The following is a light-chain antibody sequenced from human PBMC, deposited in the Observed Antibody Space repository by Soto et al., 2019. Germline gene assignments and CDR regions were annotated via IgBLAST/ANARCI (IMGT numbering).Light chain of an antibody. Sequence: DIQMTQSPSTLSASVGDRITIACRASQSISNWLAWYQQKPGKAPKLLIYEASSLESGVPPRFSGSGSGTEFTRTITSLQPDDFATYYCQQYNSSFGQGTKVEIK. CDR1: QSISNW. CDR3: QQYNSS. CDR2: EAS. V-gene: IGKV1-5*03. J-gene: IGKJ2*01.